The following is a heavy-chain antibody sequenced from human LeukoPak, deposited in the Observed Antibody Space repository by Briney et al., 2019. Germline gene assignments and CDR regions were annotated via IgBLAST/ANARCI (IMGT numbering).Heavy chain of an antibody. V-gene: IGHV3-48*04. D-gene: IGHD3-10*02. J-gene: IGHJ6*04. Sequence: GGSLRLSCAASGFTFSSYSMNWVRQAPGKGLEWVSYISSSGSTIYYADSVKGRFTISRGNAKNSLYLQMNSLRAEDTAVYYCAELGITMIGGVWGKGTTVTISS. CDR1: GFTFSSYS. CDR3: AELGITMIGGV. CDR2: ISSSGSTI.